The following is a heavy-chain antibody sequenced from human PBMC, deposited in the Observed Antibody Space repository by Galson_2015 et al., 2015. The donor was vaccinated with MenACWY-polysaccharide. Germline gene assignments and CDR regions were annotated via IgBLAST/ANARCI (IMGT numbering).Heavy chain of an antibody. D-gene: IGHD3-16*02. CDR3: TTDYVWGRDRGDYQGY. J-gene: IGHJ4*02. CDR2: IKSKTDGGTT. V-gene: IGHV3-15*01. Sequence: SLRLSCAASGFTFSNAWMSWVRQAPGKGLEWVGRIKSKTDGGTTDYAAPVKGRFTISRDDSKNMLYLQMNSLKTEDTAVYYCTTDYVWGRDRGDYQGYSGQGTLVTVSS. CDR1: GFTFSNAW.